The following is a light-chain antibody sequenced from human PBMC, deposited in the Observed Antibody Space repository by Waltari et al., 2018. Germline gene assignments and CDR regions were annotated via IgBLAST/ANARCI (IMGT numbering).Light chain of an antibody. J-gene: IGLJ1*01. Sequence: SYELTQTPSVAVSPGQTARITCSGHELPRKYAYWFQQKSGQAPRRVIYEDTKRPSGIPGRVSGSSYGTVATLTITGAQVDDEADYYCYSSDSTGLRVFGGGTTVVVL. CDR2: EDT. CDR3: YSSDSTGLRV. V-gene: IGLV3-10*01. CDR1: ELPRKY.